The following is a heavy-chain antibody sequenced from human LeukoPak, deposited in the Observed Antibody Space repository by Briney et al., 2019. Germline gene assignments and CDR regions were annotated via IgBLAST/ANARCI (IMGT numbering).Heavy chain of an antibody. CDR3: ARADPQLRYFDWLSDHDAFDI. J-gene: IGHJ3*02. V-gene: IGHV1-2*02. CDR2: INPNSGGT. Sequence: ASVKVSCRASGYTFTGYYMHWVRQAPGQGLEWMGWINPNSGGTNYAQKSQGRVTMTRDTSISTAYMELSRLRSDDTAVYYRARADPQLRYFDWLSDHDAFDIWGQGTMVTVSS. D-gene: IGHD3-9*01. CDR1: GYTFTGYY.